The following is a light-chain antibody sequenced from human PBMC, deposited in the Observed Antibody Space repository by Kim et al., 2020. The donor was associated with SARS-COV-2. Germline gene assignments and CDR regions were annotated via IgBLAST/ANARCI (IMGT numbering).Light chain of an antibody. CDR2: AAS. Sequence: DIQMTQSPSSLSASVGDRVTITCRARQGISNYLAWYQQKPGKVPKLLIYAASTLQSGVPSRFSGSGSGTDFTVTISRLQPEDVATYYCQKYNSAPWTFGQGNKVDIK. J-gene: IGKJ1*01. CDR3: QKYNSAPWT. CDR1: QGISNY. V-gene: IGKV1-27*01.